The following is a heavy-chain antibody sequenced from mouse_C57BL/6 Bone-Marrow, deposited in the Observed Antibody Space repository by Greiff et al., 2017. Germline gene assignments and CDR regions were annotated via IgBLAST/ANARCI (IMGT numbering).Heavy chain of an antibody. CDR2: IHPNSGST. J-gene: IGHJ4*01. Sequence: QVQLQQPGAELVKPGASVKLSCKASGYIFTSYWMHWVKQRPGQGLEWIGMIHPNSGSTNYNEKFKSKATLTVDKSSSTAYMQLSSLTSEDSAVYYCARAYGSSYAYAMDYWGQGTSVTVSS. CDR1: GYIFTSYW. CDR3: ARAYGSSYAYAMDY. D-gene: IGHD1-1*01. V-gene: IGHV1-64*01.